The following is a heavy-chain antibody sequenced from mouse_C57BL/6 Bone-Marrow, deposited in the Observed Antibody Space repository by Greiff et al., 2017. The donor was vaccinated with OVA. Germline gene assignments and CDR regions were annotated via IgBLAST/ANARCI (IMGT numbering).Heavy chain of an antibody. Sequence: QVQLQQSGAELVKPGASVKLSCKASGYTFTEYTIHWVKQRSGQGLEWIGWFYPGSGSIKYNEKFKDKATLTADKSSSTVYMELSRLTSEDSAVYCCARHEEGAYYSNSWYFDVWGTGTTVTVSS. D-gene: IGHD2-5*01. CDR1: GYTFTEYT. J-gene: IGHJ1*03. CDR2: FYPGSGSI. CDR3: ARHEEGAYYSNSWYFDV. V-gene: IGHV1-62-2*01.